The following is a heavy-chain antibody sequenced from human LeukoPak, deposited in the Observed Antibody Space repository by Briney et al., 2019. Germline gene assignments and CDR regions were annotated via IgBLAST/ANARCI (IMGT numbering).Heavy chain of an antibody. V-gene: IGHV3-21*01. J-gene: IGHJ4*02. CDR1: GFTFSSYS. CDR2: ISSSSSYI. Sequence: GSLRLSCAASGFTFSSYSMNWVRQAPGKGLEWVSSISSSSSYIYYADSVKGRFTISRDNAKNSLYLQMNSLRAEDTAVYYCARDREGATTIDYWGQGTLVTVSS. CDR3: ARDREGATTIDY. D-gene: IGHD5-12*01.